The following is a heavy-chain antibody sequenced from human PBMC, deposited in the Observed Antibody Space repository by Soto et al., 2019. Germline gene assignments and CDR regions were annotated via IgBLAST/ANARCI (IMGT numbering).Heavy chain of an antibody. J-gene: IGHJ6*03. V-gene: IGHV1-69*04. Sequence: SVKVSCKASGGTFSSYTISWVRQAPGQGLEWMGRIIPILGIANYAQKFQGRVTITADKSTSTAYMELSSLRSEDAAVYYCARDYGDYSDYYMDVWGKGTTVTVSS. CDR2: IIPILGIA. CDR3: ARDYGDYSDYYMDV. CDR1: GGTFSSYT. D-gene: IGHD4-17*01.